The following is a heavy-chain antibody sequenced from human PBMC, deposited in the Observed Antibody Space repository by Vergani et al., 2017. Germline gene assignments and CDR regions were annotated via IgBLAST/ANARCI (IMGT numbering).Heavy chain of an antibody. CDR1: GGSFSGYY. V-gene: IGHV4-34*01. CDR3: ARFRYTYYYYMDV. Sequence: QVQLQEWGAGLLKPSETLSLTCAVYGGSFSGYYWSWIRQPPGKGLEWIGEINHSGSTNYNPSLKSRVTISVDTAKTQFSLKLSSVTAADTAVYYCARFRYTYYYYMDVWGKGTTVTVSS. CDR2: INHSGST. J-gene: IGHJ6*03. D-gene: IGHD2-2*02.